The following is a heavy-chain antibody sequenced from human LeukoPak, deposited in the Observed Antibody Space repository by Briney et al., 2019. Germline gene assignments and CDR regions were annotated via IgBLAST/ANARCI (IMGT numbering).Heavy chain of an antibody. D-gene: IGHD5/OR15-5a*01. V-gene: IGHV3-23*01. CDR2: ISSNGGST. J-gene: IGHJ4*02. Sequence: YPGRSLRLSCAASGFTFSSYAMTWVRQAPGKGLEWVSTISSNGGSTYYADSVKGRFTISRDNSKNTLYLQMNSLRAEDTAVYYCAKARGYRVYEQIDYWGQGTQVTVSS. CDR3: AKARGYRVYEQIDY. CDR1: GFTFSSYA.